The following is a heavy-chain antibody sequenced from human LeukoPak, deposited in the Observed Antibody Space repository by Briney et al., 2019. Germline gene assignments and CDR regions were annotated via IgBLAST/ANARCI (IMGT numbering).Heavy chain of an antibody. J-gene: IGHJ5*02. CDR1: GYSISSGYY. D-gene: IGHD3-10*01. Sequence: SETLSLTCAVSGYSISSGYYWGWIRQPPGKRLEWIGSIYHSGSTYYNPSLKSRVTISVDTSKNQFSLKLSSVTAADTAVYYCARVGSPVLLWFGELLEGNWFDPWGQGTLVTVSS. CDR2: IYHSGST. CDR3: ARVGSPVLLWFGELLEGNWFDP. V-gene: IGHV4-38-2*01.